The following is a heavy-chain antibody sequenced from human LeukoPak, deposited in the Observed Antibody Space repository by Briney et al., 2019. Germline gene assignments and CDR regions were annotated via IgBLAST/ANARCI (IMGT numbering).Heavy chain of an antibody. D-gene: IGHD2-2*01. CDR2: ISSSSSYI. Sequence: GGSLRLPCAASGFTFSSYSMNWVRQAPGKGLEWVSSISSSSSYIYYADSVKGRFTISRDNAKNSLYLQMNSLRAEDTAVYYCAREPVVPAAMGGYYFDYWGQGTLVTVSS. CDR3: AREPVVPAAMGGYYFDY. CDR1: GFTFSSYS. J-gene: IGHJ4*02. V-gene: IGHV3-21*01.